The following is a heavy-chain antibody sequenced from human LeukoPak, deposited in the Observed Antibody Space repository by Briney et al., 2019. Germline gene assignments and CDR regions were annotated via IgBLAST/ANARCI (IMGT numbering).Heavy chain of an antibody. CDR2: ISNSSSYI. CDR3: ARDRWPYSSSSGTTMDV. CDR1: GFTFSSYS. D-gene: IGHD6-6*01. Sequence: GGSLRLSYAASGFTFSSYSMNWVRQAPGKGLEWVSSISNSSSYIYYADSVKGRFTISRDNAKNSLYLQMNSLRAEDTAVYYCARDRWPYSSSSGTTMDVWGKGTTVTVSS. J-gene: IGHJ6*03. V-gene: IGHV3-21*01.